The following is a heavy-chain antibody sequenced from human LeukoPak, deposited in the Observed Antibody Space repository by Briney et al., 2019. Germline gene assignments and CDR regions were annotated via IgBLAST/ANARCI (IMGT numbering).Heavy chain of an antibody. CDR1: GFTFSSYE. J-gene: IGHJ4*02. D-gene: IGHD1-26*01. CDR3: ARDLPTGTYRAYFDN. V-gene: IGHV3-48*03. CDR2: ISSTSGSDI. Sequence: PGGSLRLSCAASGFTFSSYEMNWVRQAPGKGLEWVSYISSTSGSDIYYADSVKGRFTITRDNAENSLYLQMNSLRAEDTAVYYCARDLPTGTYRAYFDNWGQGTLVTVSS.